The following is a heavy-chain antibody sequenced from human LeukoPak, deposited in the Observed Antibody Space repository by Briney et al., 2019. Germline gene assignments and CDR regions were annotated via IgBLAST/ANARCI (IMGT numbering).Heavy chain of an antibody. CDR2: IGTAGDT. CDR3: ARGTDIVGATNFAGGLDY. CDR1: GFTFRSYD. J-gene: IGHJ4*02. D-gene: IGHD1-26*01. Sequence: GGSLRLSCAASGFTFRSYDMHWVRQATGKGLEWVSAIGTAGDTYYPGSVKGRFTISRENAKNSLYLQMNSLRAGDTAVYYCARGTDIVGATNFAGGLDYWGQGTLVTVSS. V-gene: IGHV3-13*01.